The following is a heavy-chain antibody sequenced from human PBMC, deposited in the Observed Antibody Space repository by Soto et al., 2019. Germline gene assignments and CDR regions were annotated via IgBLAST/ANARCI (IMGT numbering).Heavy chain of an antibody. D-gene: IGHD2-15*01. CDR3: ARAVACSGGSCYSNWFDP. V-gene: IGHV4-4*07. CDR1: GGSISSYY. J-gene: IGHJ5*02. CDR2: IYTSGST. Sequence: KPSETLSLTCTVSGGSISSYYWSWIRQPAGKGLEWIGRIYTSGSTNYNPSLKSRVTMSVDTSKNQFSLKLSSVTAADTAVYYCARAVACSGGSCYSNWFDPWGQGTLVTVSS.